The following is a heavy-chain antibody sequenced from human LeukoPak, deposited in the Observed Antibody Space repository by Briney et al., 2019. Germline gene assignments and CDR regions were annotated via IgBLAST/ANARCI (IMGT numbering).Heavy chain of an antibody. V-gene: IGHV1-18*01. CDR1: GYTFTSYG. J-gene: IGHJ4*02. CDR2: ISAYNGNT. CDR3: ARSCLWFGEFAVGYFDY. Sequence: ASVKVFCRASGYTFTSYGISWVRQAPGQGLEGMGWISAYNGNTNYAQKLQGRVTMTTDTSTSTAYMELRSLRSADTAVYYCARSCLWFGEFAVGYFDYWGQGTLVTVSS. D-gene: IGHD3-10*01.